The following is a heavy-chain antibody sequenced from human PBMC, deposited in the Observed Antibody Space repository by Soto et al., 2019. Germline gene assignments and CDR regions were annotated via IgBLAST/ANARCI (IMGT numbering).Heavy chain of an antibody. D-gene: IGHD6-6*01. CDR1: GGSISGDY. J-gene: IGHJ4*02. Sequence: TETLSLTCTVYGGSISGDYWSWIRQPPGKGLEWIGYIYYSGSTNYNPSLKSRVTISVDTSKNQFSLKLSSVTAADTAVYYCAGQSIAARSGDYWGQGTLVTGSS. V-gene: IGHV4-59*01. CDR3: AGQSIAARSGDY. CDR2: IYYSGST.